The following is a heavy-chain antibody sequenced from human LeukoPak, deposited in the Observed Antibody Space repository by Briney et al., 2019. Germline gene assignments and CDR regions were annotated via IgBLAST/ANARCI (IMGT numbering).Heavy chain of an antibody. Sequence: PGGSLRLPCIASGFTFSSYAMSWVRQAPGKGLEWVSAISGSAGNTYYADSVKGRFTISRDNSKNTLYLQMNSLRVGDTAVYYCAKVSLYYYDSSGYPSPDYWGQGTLVTVSS. CDR1: GFTFSSYA. J-gene: IGHJ4*02. D-gene: IGHD3-22*01. CDR3: AKVSLYYYDSSGYPSPDY. V-gene: IGHV3-23*01. CDR2: ISGSAGNT.